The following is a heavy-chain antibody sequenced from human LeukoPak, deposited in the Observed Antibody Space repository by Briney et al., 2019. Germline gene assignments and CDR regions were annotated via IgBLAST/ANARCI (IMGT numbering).Heavy chain of an antibody. D-gene: IGHD1-26*01. Sequence: GGSRRLSCAASGFIFSSHGMHWVRQAPGKGLEWVAVIWYYGSNKYYADSVKGRFTISRDNSKNTLYLQMNSLRAEDTAVYYCAKGQDEVVATIDYWGQGTLVTVSS. CDR3: AKGQDEVVATIDY. J-gene: IGHJ4*02. CDR1: GFIFSSHG. CDR2: IWYYGSNK. V-gene: IGHV3-33*06.